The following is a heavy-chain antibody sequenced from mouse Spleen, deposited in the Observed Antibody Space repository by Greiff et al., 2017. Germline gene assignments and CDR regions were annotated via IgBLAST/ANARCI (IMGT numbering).Heavy chain of an antibody. CDR3: ARDYYDGSPFDY. J-gene: IGHJ2*01. D-gene: IGHD1-1*01. V-gene: IGHV1-64*01. CDR1: GYTFTSYW. Sequence: QVQLQQPGAELVKPGASVKLSCKASGYTFTSYWMHWVKQRPGQGLEWIGMIHPNSGSTNYNEKFKSKATLTVDKSSSTAYMQLSSLTSEDSAVYYCARDYYDGSPFDYWGQGTTLTVSS. CDR2: IHPNSGST.